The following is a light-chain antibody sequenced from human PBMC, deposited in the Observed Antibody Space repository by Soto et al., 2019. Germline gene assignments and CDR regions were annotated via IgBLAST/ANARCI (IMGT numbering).Light chain of an antibody. J-gene: IGKJ4*01. Sequence: EIVMTQSPATLSVSPGERATLSCRASQTVNNNLARYQQKVGQAPRPLIYSAFNRAPGIPARFSGSGAGTACTLPISNPQPAESAVYYCQQYNNWRLSFGGGTKVVIK. V-gene: IGKV3-15*01. CDR1: QTVNNN. CDR3: QQYNNWRLS. CDR2: SAF.